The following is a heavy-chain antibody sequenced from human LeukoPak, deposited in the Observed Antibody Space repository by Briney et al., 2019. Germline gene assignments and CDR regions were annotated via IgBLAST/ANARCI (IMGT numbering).Heavy chain of an antibody. CDR1: GFPFTNAW. CDR3: TPDLMDV. V-gene: IGHV3-15*01. CDR2: TKSKTDGGTA. Sequence: GGSLRLSCVVSGFPFTNAWMSWVRQAPGKGLEWVGRTKSKTDGGTADYAAPVRGRFTMWRDDARSALYLQMNSLQTEDTAVYYCTPDLMDVWGKGTTVTVSS. J-gene: IGHJ6*03.